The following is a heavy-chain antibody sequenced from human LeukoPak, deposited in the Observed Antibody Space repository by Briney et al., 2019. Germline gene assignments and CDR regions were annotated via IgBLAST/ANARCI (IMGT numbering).Heavy chain of an antibody. J-gene: IGHJ6*02. CDR3: AKFMTTINLFNYYTMDV. CDR2: ISGYNGNT. D-gene: IGHD4-11*01. CDR1: GYTFTSYG. Sequence: ASVKVSCKASGYTFTSYGITWLRQAPGQGLECMGWISGYNGNTNYAQRLQDRVTMTTDTSTSTAYMELRSLRSDDTAVYYCAKFMTTINLFNYYTMDVWGQGTTVTVSS. V-gene: IGHV1-18*01.